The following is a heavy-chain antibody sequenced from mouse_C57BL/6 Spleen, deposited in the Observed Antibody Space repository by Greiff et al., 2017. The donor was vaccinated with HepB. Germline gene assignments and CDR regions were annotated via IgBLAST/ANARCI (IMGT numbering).Heavy chain of an antibody. V-gene: IGHV5-16*01. CDR3: ARAYGSPFYAMDY. CDR1: GFTFSDYY. Sequence: EVMLVESEGGLVQPVSSMKLSCTASGFTFSDYYMAWVRQVPEKGLEWVANINYDGSSTYYLDSLKSRFIISRDNAKNILYLQMSSLKSEDTATYYCARAYGSPFYAMDYWGQGTSVTVSS. CDR2: INYDGSST. D-gene: IGHD1-1*01. J-gene: IGHJ4*01.